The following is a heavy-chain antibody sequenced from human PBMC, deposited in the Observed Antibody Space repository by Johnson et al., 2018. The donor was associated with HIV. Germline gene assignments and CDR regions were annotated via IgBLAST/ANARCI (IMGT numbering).Heavy chain of an antibody. J-gene: IGHJ3*02. CDR1: GFTFSNYW. CDR3: AREQELIGESAFDI. D-gene: IGHD6-13*01. Sequence: VQLVESGGGVVQPGRSLRLSCAASGFTFSNYWMHWVRQAPGKGLVWVSRMKGDGSSTTYADSVKGRFTISRDNAKNTLYLQMNSLRVEDTAVYYCAREQELIGESAFDIWGQGTMVTVSS. CDR2: MKGDGSST. V-gene: IGHV3-74*01.